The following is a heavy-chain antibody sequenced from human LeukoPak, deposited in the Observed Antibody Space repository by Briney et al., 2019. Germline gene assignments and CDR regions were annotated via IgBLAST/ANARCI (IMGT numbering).Heavy chain of an antibody. CDR3: ARAPSEIGGYYPEYFRH. Sequence: PGGSLRLSCAASGLTFSSFWMHWVRQAPGKGLVWVSRIKSDGSTNYADSVKGRFTTSRDNAKNTVSLQMNSLRVEDTGVYYCARAPSEIGGYYPEYFRHWGQGTLVTVSS. D-gene: IGHD3-22*01. V-gene: IGHV3-74*01. CDR1: GLTFSSFW. J-gene: IGHJ1*01. CDR2: IKSDGST.